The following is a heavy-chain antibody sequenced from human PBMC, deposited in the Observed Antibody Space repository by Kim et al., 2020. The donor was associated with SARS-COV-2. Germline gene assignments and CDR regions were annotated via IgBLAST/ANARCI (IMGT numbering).Heavy chain of an antibody. V-gene: IGHV3-64*04. Sequence: GDSAKGSFTTYRDNSKNTLYLQMKSLRGEDTAVYYCARDGSGSYFSGFDPWGQGTLVTVSS. CDR3: ARDGSGSYFSGFDP. D-gene: IGHD3-10*01. J-gene: IGHJ5*02.